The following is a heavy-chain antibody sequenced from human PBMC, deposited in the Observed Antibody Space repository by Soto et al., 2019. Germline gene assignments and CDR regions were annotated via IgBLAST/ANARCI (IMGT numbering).Heavy chain of an antibody. CDR3: AKAVGEYSGYDQFPLKDYYYYYMDV. Sequence: GGSLRLSCAASGFTFSSYDMHWVRQATGKGLEWVSAIGTAGDTYYPGSVKGRFTISRENAKNSLDLQMNSLRAGDTAVYYCAKAVGEYSGYDQFPLKDYYYYYMDVWGKGTTVTVSS. CDR1: GFTFSSYD. CDR2: IGTAGDT. V-gene: IGHV3-13*01. D-gene: IGHD5-12*01. J-gene: IGHJ6*03.